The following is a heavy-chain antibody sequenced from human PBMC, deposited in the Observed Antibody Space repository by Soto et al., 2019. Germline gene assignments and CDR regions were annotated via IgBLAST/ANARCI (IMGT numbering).Heavy chain of an antibody. J-gene: IGHJ1*01. V-gene: IGHV4-39*01. Sequence: QLQLQESGPGLVKPSETLSLTCTVSGGSISSGTYFWGWIRQPPGKGLEWIGSIDYSGTTYYNTSLRARATISVDTSKNQFSLSLSSVTAADTAVYYCARHASNSGSYSEYFQHWGQGTLVTLSS. CDR3: ARHASNSGSYSEYFQH. CDR1: GGSISSGTYF. CDR2: IDYSGTT. D-gene: IGHD1-26*01.